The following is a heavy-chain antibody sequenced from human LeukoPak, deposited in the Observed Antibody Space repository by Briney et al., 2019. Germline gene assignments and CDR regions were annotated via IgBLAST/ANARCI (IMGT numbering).Heavy chain of an antibody. Sequence: GGSLRLSCAASGFTFSSYDMNWVRQAPGKGLEWVSYISSSGSTIYYADSVKGRFTISRDNAKNSLYLQMNSLRAEDTSVYYCARSSMVRGVIITTPLWYYYYGMDVWGQGTTVTVSS. CDR3: ARSSMVRGVIITTPLWYYYYGMDV. J-gene: IGHJ6*02. V-gene: IGHV3-48*03. CDR2: ISSSGSTI. CDR1: GFTFSSYD. D-gene: IGHD3-10*01.